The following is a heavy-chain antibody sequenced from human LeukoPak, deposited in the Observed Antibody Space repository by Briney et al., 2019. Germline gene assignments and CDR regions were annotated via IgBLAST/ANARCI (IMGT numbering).Heavy chain of an antibody. CDR1: GFTFSSYG. V-gene: IGHV3-30*02. CDR2: IRYDGSNK. Sequence: PGGSLRLSCAASGFTFSSYGMHWVRQAPGKGLEWVAFIRYDGSNKYYADSVKGRFTISRDNSENTQYLQMNSLRAEDTAVYYCAKDTGSGSYYSYYYMDVWGKGTTVTISS. J-gene: IGHJ6*03. D-gene: IGHD3-10*01. CDR3: AKDTGSGSYYSYYYMDV.